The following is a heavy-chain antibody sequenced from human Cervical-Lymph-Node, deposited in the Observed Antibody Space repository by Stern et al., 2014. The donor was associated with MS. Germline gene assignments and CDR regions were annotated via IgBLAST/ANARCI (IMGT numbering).Heavy chain of an antibody. CDR2: IGPSSGAT. Sequence: LVESGAEVKKPGASVKVSCKASEYTFTAYWLHWVRPAPGPGLKWMGWIGPSSGATKYAQQFQGRVAMTRDTSISTAYMELSSLTSDDTAVYYCARDAPGVVDQTACYDYWGQGTLVSVSS. CDR1: EYTFTAYW. CDR3: ARDAPGVVDQTACYDY. V-gene: IGHV1-2*02. D-gene: IGHD2-8*02. J-gene: IGHJ4*02.